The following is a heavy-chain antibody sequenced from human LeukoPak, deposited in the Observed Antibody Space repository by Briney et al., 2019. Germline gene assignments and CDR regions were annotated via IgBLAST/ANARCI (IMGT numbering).Heavy chain of an antibody. CDR1: GGSFSGYY. J-gene: IGHJ4*02. CDR2: INHSGST. V-gene: IGHV4-34*01. CDR3: RGTAGYYLDY. D-gene: IGHD3-9*01. Sequence: SEILSLTCDVYGGSFSGYYWSWIRQPPGKGQEWIGEINHSGSTNYSPSLKSRVTISVDTSKNQFSLKLSSVTAADTAVYYCRGTAGYYLDYWGQGTLVTVSS.